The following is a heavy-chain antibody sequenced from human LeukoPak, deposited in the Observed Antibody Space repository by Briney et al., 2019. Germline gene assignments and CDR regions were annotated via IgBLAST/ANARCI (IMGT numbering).Heavy chain of an antibody. J-gene: IGHJ6*03. Sequence: ASVKVSCKASGYTFTSYGISWVRQAPGQGLEWMGWMNPNSGNTGYAQKFQGRVTMTRNTSISTAYMELSSLRSEDTAVYYCARGLGTTGTTWYYYYYMDVWGKGTTVTISS. CDR1: GYTFTSYG. CDR2: MNPNSGNT. V-gene: IGHV1-8*02. D-gene: IGHD1-1*01. CDR3: ARGLGTTGTTWYYYYYMDV.